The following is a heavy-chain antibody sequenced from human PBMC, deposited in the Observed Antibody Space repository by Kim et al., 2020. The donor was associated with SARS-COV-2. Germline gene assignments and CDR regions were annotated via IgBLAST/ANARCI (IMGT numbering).Heavy chain of an antibody. CDR1: GVTFSSYA. J-gene: IGHJ6*02. CDR2: IIPIFGTA. CDR3: ARRGIGLWFGELLYYYGMDV. V-gene: IGHV1-69*13. D-gene: IGHD3-10*01. Sequence: SVKVSCKASGVTFSSYAISWVRQAPGQGLEWLGGIIPIFGTANYAQKFQGRVTITADESTSTAYMELSSLRSEDTAVYYCARRGIGLWFGELLYYYGMDVWGQGTTVTVSS.